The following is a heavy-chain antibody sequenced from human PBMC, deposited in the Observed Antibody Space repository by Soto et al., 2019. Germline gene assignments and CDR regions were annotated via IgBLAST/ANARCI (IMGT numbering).Heavy chain of an antibody. V-gene: IGHV3-33*06. CDR2: IWYDGSNK. CDR3: AKDTWAVGTGYFDY. J-gene: IGHJ4*02. D-gene: IGHD1-1*01. CDR1: GFTFSSYG. Sequence: QVQLVESGGGVVQPGRSLRLSCAASGFTFSSYGMHWVRQAPGKGLEWVAVIWYDGSNKYYADSVKGRFTISRDNSKNTLYLQMNSLRAEDTAVYYCAKDTWAVGTGYFDYWGQGTLVTVSS.